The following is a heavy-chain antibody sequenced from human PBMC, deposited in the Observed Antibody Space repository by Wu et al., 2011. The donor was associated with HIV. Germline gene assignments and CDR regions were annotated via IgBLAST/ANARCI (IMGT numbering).Heavy chain of an antibody. V-gene: IGHV3-30*03. CDR3: ARDWSHGVFDY. D-gene: IGHD2-8*01. J-gene: IGHJ4*02. Sequence: EWWHLYTMMEVIYIMQTPXRADSTVFRDNSKNTLFLQLNSLTPEDTAVYYCARDWSHGVFDYWGQGTLVTVSS. CDR2: YTMMEVI.